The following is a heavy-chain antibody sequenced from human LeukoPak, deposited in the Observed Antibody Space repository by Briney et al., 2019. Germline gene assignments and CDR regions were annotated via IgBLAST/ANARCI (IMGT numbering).Heavy chain of an antibody. CDR3: AKAPVTTCSGAYCYPFDY. CDR2: ISVSGNT. J-gene: IGHJ4*02. V-gene: IGHV3-23*01. CDR1: GFTLSSCA. Sequence: GGSLRLSCAASGFTLSSCAMSWVRQGPGKGLEWVSAISVSGNTYHADSVKGRFTISRDSSKNTLYLQMNSLRAGHAAVYYCAKAPVTTCSGAYCYPFDYWSQGTLVTVSS. D-gene: IGHD2-15*01.